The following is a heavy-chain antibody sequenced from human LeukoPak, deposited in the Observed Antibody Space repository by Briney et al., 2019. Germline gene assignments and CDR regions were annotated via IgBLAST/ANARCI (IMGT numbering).Heavy chain of an antibody. J-gene: IGHJ4*02. CDR3: ARHARNPKRWARSWQWLAHSGGYYFDY. Sequence: SETLSLTCTVSGGSISSSSYFWGWIRQPPGKGLEWIGNIYYSGSTYYNPSLKSRVTISVDTSKNQFSLKVSSVTAADTAVYYCARHARNPKRWARSWQWLAHSGGYYFDYWGQGTLVTVSS. CDR1: GGSISSSSYF. D-gene: IGHD6-19*01. V-gene: IGHV4-39*01. CDR2: IYYSGST.